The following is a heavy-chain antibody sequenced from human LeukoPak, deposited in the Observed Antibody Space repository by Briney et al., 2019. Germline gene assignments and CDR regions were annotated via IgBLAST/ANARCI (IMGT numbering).Heavy chain of an antibody. J-gene: IGHJ4*02. CDR2: IKNDGAVK. V-gene: IGHV3-7*01. D-gene: IGHD3-3*01. Sequence: GGSLRLSCAASGFTFSYHWMTWVRQAPGKGLEWVANIKNDGAVKNYVDSVKGRFTISRDNAKNSLYLQMNGLRAEDTAVYYCAREGLLTIFGVVTTTYYFDYWGQGTLVTVSS. CDR1: GFTFSYHW. CDR3: AREGLLTIFGVVTTTYYFDY.